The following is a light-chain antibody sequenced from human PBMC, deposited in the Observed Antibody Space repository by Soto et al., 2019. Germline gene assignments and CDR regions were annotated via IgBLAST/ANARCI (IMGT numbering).Light chain of an antibody. J-gene: IGKJ3*01. Sequence: DIQMTQSPSSLSASVGDRVTITCRASQSISSYLNWYQQKPGKAPKLLIYAASSLHSGVPSRFSGSGSGTDFTLTISSLQPEDFATYYCQQSYSTPPLFGFGPGTKVDIK. CDR3: QQSYSTPPLFG. CDR2: AAS. V-gene: IGKV1-39*01. CDR1: QSISSY.